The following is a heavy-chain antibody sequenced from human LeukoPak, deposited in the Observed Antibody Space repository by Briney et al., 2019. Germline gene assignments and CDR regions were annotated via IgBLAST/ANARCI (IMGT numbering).Heavy chain of an antibody. D-gene: IGHD3-9*01. CDR3: ARSRSLRYFDWLIDY. CDR1: GGSISSGSYY. J-gene: IGHJ4*02. Sequence: SQTLSLTCTVSGGSISSGSYYWSWIRQPAGKGLEWIGRIYSRGSTNYNSSLKSRVTISVDTSKNQFSLKLSSVTAADTAVYFCARSRSLRYFDWLIDYWGQGTLVTVSS. CDR2: IYSRGST. V-gene: IGHV4-61*02.